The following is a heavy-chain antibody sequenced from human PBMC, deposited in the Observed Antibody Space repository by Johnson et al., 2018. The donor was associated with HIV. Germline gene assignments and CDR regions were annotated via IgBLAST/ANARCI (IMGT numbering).Heavy chain of an antibody. Sequence: QVQLVESGGGLVKPGGSLRLSCAASGFTFTDYQMSWIRQAPGKGLEWVSYISRSGTTIYYADSVQGRFTVSRDNAKNSLYLQMKSLRADDTAVYYCARVLRGYDAFDIWGQGTRVTVSS. CDR1: GFTFTDYQ. D-gene: IGHD6-25*01. J-gene: IGHJ3*02. V-gene: IGHV3-11*04. CDR2: ISRSGTTI. CDR3: ARVLRGYDAFDI.